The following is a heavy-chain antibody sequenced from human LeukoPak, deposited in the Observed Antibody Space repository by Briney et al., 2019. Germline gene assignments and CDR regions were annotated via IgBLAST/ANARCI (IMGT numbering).Heavy chain of an antibody. Sequence: ASVKVSCKTSGYSFTGYYIHWERQAPGQGFEWLGWINPNGGGTFYAQKFQDSVTMTRDTSINTAYMELSTLRLDDTAMYYCARGVAPAGKRLDPWGQGTLITVSS. V-gene: IGHV1-2*02. J-gene: IGHJ5*02. CDR1: GYSFTGYY. CDR2: INPNGGGT. CDR3: ARGVAPAGKRLDP. D-gene: IGHD6-13*01.